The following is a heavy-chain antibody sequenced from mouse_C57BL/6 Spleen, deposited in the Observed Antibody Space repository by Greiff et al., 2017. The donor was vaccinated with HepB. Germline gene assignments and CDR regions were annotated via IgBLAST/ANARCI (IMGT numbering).Heavy chain of an antibody. D-gene: IGHD1-1*01. CDR2: IYPGSGST. V-gene: IGHV1-55*01. CDR1: GYTFTSYW. Sequence: QVQLQQPGAELVKPGASVKMSCKASGYTFTSYWITWVKQRPGQGLEWIGDIYPGSGSTNYNEKFKSKATLTVDTSSSTAYMQLSSLTSEDSAVYYCARGYGSSYPAWFAYWGQGTTLTVSS. J-gene: IGHJ2*01. CDR3: ARGYGSSYPAWFAY.